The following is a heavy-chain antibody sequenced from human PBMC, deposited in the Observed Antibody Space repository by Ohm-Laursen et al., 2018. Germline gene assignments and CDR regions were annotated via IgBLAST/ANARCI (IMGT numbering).Heavy chain of an antibody. D-gene: IGHD1-26*01. CDR1: GGSISSYY. CDR3: AGRATRFDY. V-gene: IGHV4-59*01. CDR2: IYYSGST. J-gene: IGHJ4*02. Sequence: SEALSLTCTVSGGSISSYYWSWIRQPPGKGLEWIGYIYYSGSTNYNPSLKSRVTISVDTSKNQFSLKLSSVTAADTAVYYCAGRATRFDYWGQGTLATVSS.